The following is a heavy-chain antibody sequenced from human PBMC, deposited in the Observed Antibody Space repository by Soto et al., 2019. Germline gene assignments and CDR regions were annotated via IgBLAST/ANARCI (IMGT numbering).Heavy chain of an antibody. D-gene: IGHD6-13*01. Sequence: SETLSLTCAASESSISSGFYWGWIRQPPGKGMEWIGSTYHSGRAYYDPSIKSRVTISVDMSRNQFSLNLCSVTAADTAGYFCARGGPYSSSLYYFDYWGQGSLVTVSS. CDR1: ESSISSGFY. CDR2: TYHSGRA. CDR3: ARGGPYSSSLYYFDY. J-gene: IGHJ4*02. V-gene: IGHV4-38-2*01.